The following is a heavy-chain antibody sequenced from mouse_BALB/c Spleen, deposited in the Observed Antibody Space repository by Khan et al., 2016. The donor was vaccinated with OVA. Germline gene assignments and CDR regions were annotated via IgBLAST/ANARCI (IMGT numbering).Heavy chain of an antibody. Sequence: QIQLVQSGPELKKPGETVKISCKASGYTFTNYGMNWVKQAPGQGLKWMGWINTYIGEPTYADDFKGRFALSLETSASTAYLQINNLNTEYTATYFCARSNGNYWFAYWGQGTLVTVSA. CDR3: ARSNGNYWFAY. CDR1: GYTFTNYG. D-gene: IGHD2-1*01. CDR2: INTYIGEP. V-gene: IGHV9-3-1*01. J-gene: IGHJ3*01.